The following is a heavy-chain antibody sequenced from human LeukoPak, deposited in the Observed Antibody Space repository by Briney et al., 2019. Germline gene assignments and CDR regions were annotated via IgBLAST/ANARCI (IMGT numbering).Heavy chain of an antibody. D-gene: IGHD6-13*01. V-gene: IGHV1-69*13. Sequence: SVTVSCKATGGTFNNFAICWVRQAPGQGLEWMGGIFPVFGTPTYAQKFQGRVTITADESTRTAHMELSSLRSDDTAVYYCARGPHTSSWYKHAFDIWAQGTMVTVSS. CDR3: ARGPHTSSWYKHAFDI. CDR1: GGTFNNFA. J-gene: IGHJ3*02. CDR2: IFPVFGTP.